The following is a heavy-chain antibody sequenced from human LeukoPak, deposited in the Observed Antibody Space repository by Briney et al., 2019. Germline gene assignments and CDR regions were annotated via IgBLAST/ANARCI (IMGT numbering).Heavy chain of an antibody. CDR2: INPNGGGS. CDR1: GYTFTGYY. CDR3: ARVATFAGSSGSYFAF. Sequence: ASVKVSCKASGYTFTGYYIHWVRQAPGQGLEWMGWINPNGGGSDYAQKFQGRVTMTGDTSTDASIGTVYMELSKLTSDDTAVYYCARVATFAGSSGSYFAFWGQGTPVTVYS. J-gene: IGHJ4*02. V-gene: IGHV1-2*02. D-gene: IGHD3-10*01.